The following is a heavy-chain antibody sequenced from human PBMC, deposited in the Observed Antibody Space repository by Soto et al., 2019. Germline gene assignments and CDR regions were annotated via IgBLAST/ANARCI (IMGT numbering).Heavy chain of an antibody. J-gene: IGHJ4*02. CDR2: IYSGDNT. Sequence: EVQLVESGGGLVQPGGSLRLSCAVSGLTVSTNFMTWVRQAPGKGLEWVSIIYSGDNTYYADSVRGRFTISRDNSKNTVYLQMNSLRAEDTAVYYCARGLRSFDYWGQGDLVTVSS. CDR1: GLTVSTNF. D-gene: IGHD4-17*01. V-gene: IGHV3-66*01. CDR3: ARGLRSFDY.